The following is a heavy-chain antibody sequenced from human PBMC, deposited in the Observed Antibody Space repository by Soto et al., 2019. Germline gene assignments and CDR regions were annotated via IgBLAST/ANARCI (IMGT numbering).Heavy chain of an antibody. Sequence: QVQLVQSGAEVKKPGASVKVSCKASGYTFTSYDINWVRQATGQGLEWMGWMNPNSGNTGYAQKFQGRVTMTRITAIRTAYMKLRSLRSEDTAVYYCARGAPRLYYDILTGYYSNTIHPYCWYFDLLGRGTLVTVSS. J-gene: IGHJ2*01. D-gene: IGHD3-9*01. CDR1: GYTFTSYD. V-gene: IGHV1-8*01. CDR2: MNPNSGNT. CDR3: ARGAPRLYYDILTGYYSNTIHPYCWYFDL.